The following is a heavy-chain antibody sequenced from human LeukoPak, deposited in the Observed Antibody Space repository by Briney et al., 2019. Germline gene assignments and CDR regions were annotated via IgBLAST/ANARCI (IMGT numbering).Heavy chain of an antibody. CDR3: ARAMVRGDDYYYYMDV. D-gene: IGHD3-10*01. CDR2: IRYDGNNK. V-gene: IGHV3-30*02. CDR1: GFTLSTYG. J-gene: IGHJ6*03. Sequence: GGSLRLSCTASGFTLSTYGIHWVRQAPGKGLEWVAFIRYDGNNKYYADSVKGRFTISRDNSKNTLYLQMNSLRAEDTAVYYCARAMVRGDDYYYYMDVWGKGTTVTISS.